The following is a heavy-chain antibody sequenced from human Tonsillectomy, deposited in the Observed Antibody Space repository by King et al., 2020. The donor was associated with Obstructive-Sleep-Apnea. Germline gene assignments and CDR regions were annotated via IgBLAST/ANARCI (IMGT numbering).Heavy chain of an antibody. J-gene: IGHJ1*01. CDR3: ATARGNYDYVWGSYRYTPQH. Sequence: VQLVESGGGLVQPGGSLRLSCAASGFTFSSYWMHWVRHAPGKGLVWVSRINSDGSSTSYADSVKGRFTISRDNAKNTLYLQMNSLRAEDTAVYYCATARGNYDYVWGSYRYTPQHWGQGTLVTVSS. CDR2: INSDGSST. CDR1: GFTFSSYW. V-gene: IGHV3-74*01. D-gene: IGHD3-16*02.